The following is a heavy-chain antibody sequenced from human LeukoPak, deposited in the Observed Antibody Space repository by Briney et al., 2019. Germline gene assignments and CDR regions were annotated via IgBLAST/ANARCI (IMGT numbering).Heavy chain of an antibody. CDR1: GASIRNTSFY. D-gene: IGHD1-26*01. CDR3: ARAPRSGSYYPLLDY. Sequence: PSETLSLTCAVSGASIRNTSFYWGWIRQPPGKGLQWIASIYSSGTTYYNPSIKSRITLFVDTSKNQVSLKLSSVTAADTAVYYCARAPRSGSYYPLLDYWGQGTLVTVSS. J-gene: IGHJ4*02. CDR2: IYSSGTT. V-gene: IGHV4-39*07.